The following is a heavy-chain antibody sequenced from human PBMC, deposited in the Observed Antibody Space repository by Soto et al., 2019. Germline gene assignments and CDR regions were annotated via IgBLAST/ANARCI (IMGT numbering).Heavy chain of an antibody. CDR1: GYTFTSYG. CDR2: ISAYNGNT. CDR3: ARDYRASGYCSSTSCYTVPRYYGMGV. V-gene: IGHV1-18*01. J-gene: IGHJ6*01. Sequence: RASVKVSCKASGYTFTSYGISWVRQAPGQGLEWMGWISAYNGNTNYAQKLQGRVTMTTDTSTSTAYMELRSLRSDDAAVYYCARDYRASGYCSSTSCYTVPRYYGMGVWGQGTTVSVSS. D-gene: IGHD2-2*02.